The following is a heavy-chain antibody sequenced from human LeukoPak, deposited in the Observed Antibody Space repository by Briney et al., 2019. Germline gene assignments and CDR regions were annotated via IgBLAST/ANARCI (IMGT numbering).Heavy chain of an antibody. CDR2: TYYRSKWYN. D-gene: IGHD6-13*01. CDR1: GDSVSSKSAA. J-gene: IGHJ3*02. Sequence: SQTLSLTCAISGDSVSSKSAAWNWIRQSPSRGLEWLGRTYYRSKWYNEYAVSVKSPITINPDTSKNQISLQLNSVTPEDTAVYYCARGPSGTGAFDIWGQGTMVTVSS. V-gene: IGHV6-1*01. CDR3: ARGPSGTGAFDI.